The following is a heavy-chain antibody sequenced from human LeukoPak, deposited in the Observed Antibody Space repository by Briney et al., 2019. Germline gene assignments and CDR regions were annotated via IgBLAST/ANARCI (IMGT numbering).Heavy chain of an antibody. CDR1: GGTFSSYA. D-gene: IGHD1-26*01. J-gene: IGHJ4*02. CDR3: ASYIVGAKNFDY. Sequence: ASVKVSCKASGGTFSSYAISWVRQAPGQGLEWMGGIIPIFGTANYAQKFQGRVTITADESTSTAYMELSSLRSEDTAVYYCASYIVGAKNFDYWGQGTLVTVSS. V-gene: IGHV1-69*13. CDR2: IIPIFGTA.